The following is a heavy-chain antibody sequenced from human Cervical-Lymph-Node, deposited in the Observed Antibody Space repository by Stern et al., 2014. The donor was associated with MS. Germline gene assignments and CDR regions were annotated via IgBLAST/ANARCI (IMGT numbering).Heavy chain of an antibody. Sequence: QLQLQESGPGLVKPSQTLSLTCTVSGGSISSGGYYWSWIRQHPGKGLEWIGYIYYSGSTYYNPSLKSRVTISVDTSKNQFSLKLSSVTAADTAAYYCARTSYDFWSGYYAFDYWGQGTLVTVSS. V-gene: IGHV4-31*03. D-gene: IGHD3-3*01. CDR2: IYYSGST. J-gene: IGHJ4*02. CDR3: ARTSYDFWSGYYAFDY. CDR1: GGSISSGGYY.